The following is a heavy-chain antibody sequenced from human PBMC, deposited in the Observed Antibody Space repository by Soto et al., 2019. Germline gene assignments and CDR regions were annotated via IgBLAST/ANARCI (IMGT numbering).Heavy chain of an antibody. CDR1: GFTFSGDW. V-gene: IGHV3-74*01. D-gene: IGHD2-2*01. J-gene: IGHJ4*01. CDR3: AREPRGLYHHDY. Sequence: GGSLRLSCAASGFTFSGDWMHWVRQGAGKGLVWVSRINMDGSSTNYADSVKGRFTISRDNAKNTLYLQMNSLRVDDTAVYYCAREPRGLYHHDYWGQGALVTVSS. CDR2: INMDGSST.